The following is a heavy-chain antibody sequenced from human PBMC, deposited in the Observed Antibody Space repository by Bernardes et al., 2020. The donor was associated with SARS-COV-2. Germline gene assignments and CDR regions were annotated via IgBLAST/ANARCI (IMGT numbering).Heavy chain of an antibody. CDR3: ARGVSEYTNYYFDS. Sequence: ASVKVSCKASGYTFTSYDINWVRQATGQGLEWMGWMNPNSGNTGFAQKFQGRVTMTWSTSISTAYMELSSLRSEDTAVHYCARGVSEYTNYYFDSWGQGTLVTVSS. V-gene: IGHV1-8*01. CDR1: GYTFTSYD. D-gene: IGHD4-4*01. CDR2: MNPNSGNT. J-gene: IGHJ4*02.